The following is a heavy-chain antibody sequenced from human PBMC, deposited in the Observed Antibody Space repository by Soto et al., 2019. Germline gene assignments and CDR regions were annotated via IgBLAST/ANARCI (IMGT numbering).Heavy chain of an antibody. CDR2: IMPVFATP. V-gene: IGHV1-69*05. Sequence: QVQLMQSGAEVKKPGSSVKVSCKASGGTFSTSAISWVRQAPGEGLEWVGGIMPVFATPDYAQKFQGRVTXSXDXXTPTAHLELTSLTTDDTAVYYCARDKDRQQLGGNYYYILDVWGQGTAITVSS. CDR1: GGTFSTSA. J-gene: IGHJ6*02. D-gene: IGHD3-3*02. CDR3: ARDKDRQQLGGNYYYILDV.